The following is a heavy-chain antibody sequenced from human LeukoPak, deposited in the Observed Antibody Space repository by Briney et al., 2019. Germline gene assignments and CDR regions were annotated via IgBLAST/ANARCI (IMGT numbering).Heavy chain of an antibody. V-gene: IGHV5-51*01. CDR1: GYSFTNYW. J-gene: IGHJ4*02. Sequence: GESLKISCKGSGYSFTNYWIGWVRQMPGKGLEWMGIIYPGDSDSRTSPSFQAQVSISADKSINTAYLQWSSLKASDTAMYYCARLSVIAADGTHYFDYWGQGTLVTVSS. D-gene: IGHD6-13*01. CDR3: ARLSVIAADGTHYFDY. CDR2: IYPGDSDS.